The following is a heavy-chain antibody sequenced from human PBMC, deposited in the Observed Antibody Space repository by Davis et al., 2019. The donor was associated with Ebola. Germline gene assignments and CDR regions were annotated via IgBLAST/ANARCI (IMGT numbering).Heavy chain of an antibody. CDR2: TYYNSKWYS. Sequence: HSQTLSLTCAISGDSVSTAGWNWIRQSPSRGLEWLGRTYYNSKWYSDYAASVKSRITINPDTSKNQFFLQLNSVTPEDTAIYYCARGWLRNGGFEYWGQGTQVTVSS. CDR1: GDSVSTAG. V-gene: IGHV6-1*01. D-gene: IGHD5-12*01. CDR3: ARGWLRNGGFEY. J-gene: IGHJ4*02.